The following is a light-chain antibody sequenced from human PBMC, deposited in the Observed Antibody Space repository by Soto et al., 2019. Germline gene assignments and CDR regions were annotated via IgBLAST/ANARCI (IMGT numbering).Light chain of an antibody. V-gene: IGKV3-15*01. Sequence: EIVMTQSPATLSVSPGERATLSCRASQSVGGNLAWYQQRPGRAPRLLIYDASTRATDIPARFSGSGSGTEFTLIISSLQSEDFALYYCQQYNNWPLYTFGQGTKLEIK. CDR3: QQYNNWPLYT. CDR1: QSVGGN. J-gene: IGKJ2*01. CDR2: DAS.